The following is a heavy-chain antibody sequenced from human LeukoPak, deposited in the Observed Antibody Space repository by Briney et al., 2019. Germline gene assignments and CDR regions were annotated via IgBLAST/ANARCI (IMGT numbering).Heavy chain of an antibody. CDR3: AREGDSSGYYGMDV. Sequence: GGSLRLSCAASGFTFSSYGMHWVRQAPGKGLEWLAVTWYDGSNKYYADSVKGRFTISRDNSKNTLYLQMNSLRAEDTAVYYCAREGDSSGYYGMDVWGQGTTVTVSS. J-gene: IGHJ6*02. V-gene: IGHV3-33*01. CDR1: GFTFSSYG. D-gene: IGHD3-22*01. CDR2: TWYDGSNK.